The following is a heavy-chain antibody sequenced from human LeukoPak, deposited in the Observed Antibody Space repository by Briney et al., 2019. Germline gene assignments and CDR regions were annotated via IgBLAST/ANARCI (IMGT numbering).Heavy chain of an antibody. D-gene: IGHD1-26*01. V-gene: IGHV4-38-2*02. CDR2: IYRSGST. CDR1: GYSISSGYY. CDR3: ARTGAGYYYYYLDV. J-gene: IGHJ6*03. Sequence: PSETLSLTCTVSGYSISSGYYWGWIRQPPGKGLEWIGTIYRSGSTYSNPSLRGRVTISVDTSKNQFSLKLSSVTAADTAVYYCARTGAGYYYYYLDVWGKGPTVPVSS.